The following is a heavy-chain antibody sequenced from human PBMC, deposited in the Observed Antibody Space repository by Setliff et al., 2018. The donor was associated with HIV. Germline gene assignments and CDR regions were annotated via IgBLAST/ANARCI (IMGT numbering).Heavy chain of an antibody. D-gene: IGHD4-17*01. CDR1: GGSFNTYS. Sequence: ASVKVSCKTSGGSFNTYSVSWVRQAPGQGLEWMGGIITTLGGVTKYAQKFQGRVTITADESTSTAYMELSSLRSEDTAFYYCAGLYGDKGGGYWGQGTLVTVSS. CDR2: IITTLGGVT. V-gene: IGHV1-69*10. J-gene: IGHJ4*02. CDR3: AGLYGDKGGGY.